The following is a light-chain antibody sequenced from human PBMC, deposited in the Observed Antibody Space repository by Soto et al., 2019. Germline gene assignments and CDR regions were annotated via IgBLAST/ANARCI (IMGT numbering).Light chain of an antibody. Sequence: DIHRTQSRSTLSASVGDRVAITCRASDNIAPWVAWYQQKPGKAPKLLIYKAANLADEVPSRFAGSGSGTDFTLTITRLQPDDFATYYCQHYNSFSRTFGQGTKVDIK. J-gene: IGKJ1*01. V-gene: IGKV1-5*03. CDR3: QHYNSFSRT. CDR2: KAA. CDR1: DNIAPW.